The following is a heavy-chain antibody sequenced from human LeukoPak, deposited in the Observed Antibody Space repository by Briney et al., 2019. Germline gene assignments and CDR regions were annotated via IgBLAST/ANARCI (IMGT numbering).Heavy chain of an antibody. V-gene: IGHV3-23*01. Sequence: PGGSLRLSCAASGFSFTNYAMSWVRQAPGKGLELVSTISGSGASTFYADSVRGRFITSKDIPSNIVYLQMNSLRAEDTAVYYCAKGSRGYTNYYFDCWGQGTLVTVSS. J-gene: IGHJ4*02. CDR1: GFSFTNYA. D-gene: IGHD2-2*02. CDR2: ISGSGAST. CDR3: AKGSRGYTNYYFDC.